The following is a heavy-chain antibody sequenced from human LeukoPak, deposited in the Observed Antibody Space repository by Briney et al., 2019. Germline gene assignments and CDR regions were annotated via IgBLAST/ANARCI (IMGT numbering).Heavy chain of an antibody. V-gene: IGHV3-30-3*01. CDR3: ARDSYGMDV. CDR1: GFTFSSYA. CDR2: ISYGGSNK. Sequence: SLTLTCAASGFTFSSYAMHWVRQGPGKGLEWVAVISYGGSNKYYADSAKGRFTISRDNSKNTLYLQMNSLRAEDTAVYYCARDSYGMDVWGQGTTVTVSS. J-gene: IGHJ6*02.